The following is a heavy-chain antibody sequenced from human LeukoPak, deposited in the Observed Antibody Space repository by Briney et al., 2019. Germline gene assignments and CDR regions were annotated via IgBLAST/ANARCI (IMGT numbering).Heavy chain of an antibody. CDR3: ARVSEPRWRGWYYFDY. V-gene: IGHV3-21*01. Sequence: PGGSLRLSCAASGFTFSSYSMNWVRQAPGKGLEWVSSISISISYIYYADSVKGRLTIARTNGKHSLYMQMNSLRGEGTAMSYCARVSEPRWRGWYYFDYWGQGTLVTVSS. CDR2: ISISISYI. J-gene: IGHJ4*02. D-gene: IGHD6-19*01. CDR1: GFTFSSYS.